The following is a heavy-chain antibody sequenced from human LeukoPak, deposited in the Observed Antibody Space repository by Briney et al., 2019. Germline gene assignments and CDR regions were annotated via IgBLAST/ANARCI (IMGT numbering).Heavy chain of an antibody. CDR1: GFTFINAW. Sequence: GGSLRLSCAASGFTFINAWMTWVRQAPGKGLEWVGRIKSKIDGGTTDYAAPVKGRFIISRDDLKNTLYLQMNSLKTEDTAVYYCTTTLYVAAAGDDWFDPWGRGALVTVSS. J-gene: IGHJ5*02. D-gene: IGHD6-13*01. V-gene: IGHV3-15*01. CDR3: TTTLYVAAAGDDWFDP. CDR2: IKSKIDGGTT.